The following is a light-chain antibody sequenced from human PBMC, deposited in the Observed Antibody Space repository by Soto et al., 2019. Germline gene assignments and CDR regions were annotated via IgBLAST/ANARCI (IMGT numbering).Light chain of an antibody. J-gene: IGLJ2*01. CDR3: ATWDYSLTGEV. V-gene: IGLV2-8*01. CDR2: EIN. Sequence: QSALTQPPSASGSPGQSVTISCTGTSSDVGAYDYVSWYQQHPGKAPKLMIYEINKRPSGVPDRFSGSKSGNTASLTVSGLQAEDEADYYCATWDYSLTGEVFGGGTKLTVL. CDR1: SSDVGAYDY.